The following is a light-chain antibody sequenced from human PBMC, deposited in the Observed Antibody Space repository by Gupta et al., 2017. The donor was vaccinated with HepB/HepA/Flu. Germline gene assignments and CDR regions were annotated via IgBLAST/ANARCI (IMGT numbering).Light chain of an antibody. Sequence: EIVMTQSPLPLPVTPGEPASISCRSSQSLLHSNGYNYLGWYLQKPGQSPQLLIYLGSNRASGVPDRFSGSGSGTDFTLKISRVEAEDVGVYYCMQALQTPYTFGQGTKLEIK. J-gene: IGKJ2*01. CDR2: LGS. CDR3: MQALQTPYT. V-gene: IGKV2-28*01. CDR1: QSLLHSNGYNY.